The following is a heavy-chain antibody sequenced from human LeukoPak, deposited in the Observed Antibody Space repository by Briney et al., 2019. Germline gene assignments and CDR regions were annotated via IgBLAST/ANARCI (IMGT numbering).Heavy chain of an antibody. CDR3: ARGGDILTGYCFDY. CDR2: IYYSGST. J-gene: IGHJ4*02. D-gene: IGHD3-9*01. CDR1: DDSIRSNNYY. V-gene: IGHV4-61*01. Sequence: SETLSLTCTVSDDSIRSNNYYGSWIRQPPGKGLEWIGYIYYSGSTNYNPSLKSRVTILLDTSKNQFSLKLSSVTAADTAVYYCARGGDILTGYCFDYWGQGTLVTVSS.